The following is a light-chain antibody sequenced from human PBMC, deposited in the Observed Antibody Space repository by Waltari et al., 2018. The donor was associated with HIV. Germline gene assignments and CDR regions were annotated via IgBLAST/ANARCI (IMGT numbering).Light chain of an antibody. CDR2: RSN. J-gene: IGLJ3*02. Sequence: QPVLTHPASASGTPGQRVTSSCSGSSSNLGNDYVSWYQQLPGTAPKVLIYRSNQRPSGVPDRFSGSKSGPSASLAISGLRSEDEADYYCAAWDDSLSGPVFGGGTKVTVL. V-gene: IGLV1-47*01. CDR1: SSNLGNDY. CDR3: AAWDDSLSGPV.